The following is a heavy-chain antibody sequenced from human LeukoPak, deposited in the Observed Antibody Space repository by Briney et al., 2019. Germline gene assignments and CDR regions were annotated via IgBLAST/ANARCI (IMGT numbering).Heavy chain of an antibody. Sequence: SETLSLTCAVYGGSFSGYYWSWIRQPPGKGLEWIGYIYYSGSTNYNPSLKSRVTISVDTSKNQFSLKLSSVTAADTAVYYCARVRLDYYGSGFGAFDIWGQGTMVTVSS. CDR3: ARVRLDYYGSGFGAFDI. J-gene: IGHJ3*02. CDR1: GGSFSGYY. CDR2: IYYSGST. D-gene: IGHD3-10*01. V-gene: IGHV4-59*12.